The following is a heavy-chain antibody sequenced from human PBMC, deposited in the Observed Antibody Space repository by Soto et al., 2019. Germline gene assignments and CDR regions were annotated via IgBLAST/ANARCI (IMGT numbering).Heavy chain of an antibody. CDR1: GYSFTSYW. CDR3: ARHSGIAARRYWFDP. D-gene: IGHD6-6*01. V-gene: IGHV5-51*01. CDR2: IYPGDSDT. J-gene: IGHJ5*02. Sequence: EVQRVQSGAEVKKPGESLKISCKGSGYSFTSYWIGWVRQMPGKGLEWMGIIYPGDSDTRYSPSFQGQVTISADKSISTADLQWSSLKASDTAMYYCARHSGIAARRYWFDPWGQGTLVTVSS.